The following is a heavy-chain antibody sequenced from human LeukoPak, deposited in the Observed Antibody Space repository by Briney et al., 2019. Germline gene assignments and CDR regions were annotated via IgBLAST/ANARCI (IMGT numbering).Heavy chain of an antibody. CDR1: GFTFSSYE. Sequence: QPGGSLRLSCAASGFTFSSYEMNWVRQAPGKGLEWVSYISSSGSTIYYADSVKGRFTISRDNAKNSLYLQMNSLRAEDTAVYYCARGTGYCGGDCYSGFDYWGQGTLVTVSS. V-gene: IGHV3-48*03. CDR3: ARGTGYCGGDCYSGFDY. D-gene: IGHD2-21*02. J-gene: IGHJ4*02. CDR2: ISSSGSTI.